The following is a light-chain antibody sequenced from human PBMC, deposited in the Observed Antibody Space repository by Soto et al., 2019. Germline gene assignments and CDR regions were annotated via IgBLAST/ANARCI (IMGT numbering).Light chain of an antibody. V-gene: IGLV1-44*01. CDR1: TSNIAGNT. CDR3: ATSDDSLNAAV. Sequence: QSVLTQPPSLSGTPGQRVTISCSGSTSNIAGNTVHWYQHLPETAPKLLIYIDDQRPSAVPDRFSGYKSGTSASLAISGRQYEDEADYYCATSDDSLNAAVFGGGTQLTVL. CDR2: IDD. J-gene: IGLJ7*01.